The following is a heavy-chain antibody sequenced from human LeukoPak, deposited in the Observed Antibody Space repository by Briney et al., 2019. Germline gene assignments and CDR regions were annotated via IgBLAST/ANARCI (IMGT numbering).Heavy chain of an antibody. J-gene: IGHJ4*02. V-gene: IGHV4-4*07. CDR2: IYTSGST. CDR3: ARDQIGRYSSSSRGFDY. Sequence: SETLSLTCAVYGGSFSGYYWSWIRQPAGKGLEWIGRIYTSGSTNYNPPLKSRATMSVDTSKNQFSLKLSSVTAADTAVYYCARDQIGRYSSSSRGFDYWGQGTLVTVSS. D-gene: IGHD6-6*01. CDR1: GGSFSGYY.